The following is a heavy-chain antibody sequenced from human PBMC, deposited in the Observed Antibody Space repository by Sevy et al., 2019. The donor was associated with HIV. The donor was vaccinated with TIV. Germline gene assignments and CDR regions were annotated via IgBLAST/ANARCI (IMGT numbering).Heavy chain of an antibody. V-gene: IGHV3-23*01. CDR3: ANGGVLVVPTTPNYGMDV. Sequence: GGSLRLSCAASGFTFSSYAMSWVRQAPGKGLEWVSGISGSGVRTYYADSVKGRFTISRDNSKNTLYRQMNSLRAEDTAVYYCANGGVLVVPTTPNYGMDVWGQGTTVTVSS. CDR2: ISGSGVRT. CDR1: GFTFSSYA. J-gene: IGHJ6*02. D-gene: IGHD2-15*01.